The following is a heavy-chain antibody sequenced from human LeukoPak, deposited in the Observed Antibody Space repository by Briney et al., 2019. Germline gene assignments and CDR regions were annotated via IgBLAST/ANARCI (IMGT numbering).Heavy chain of an antibody. CDR1: GGSISSYY. J-gene: IGHJ4*02. V-gene: IGHV4-59*01. D-gene: IGHD5-18*01. CDR3: ARVGLWDYFDY. Sequence: SETLPLTCTVSGGSISSYYWSWIRQPPGKGLEWIGYIYYSGSTNYNPSPKSRVTISVDTSKNQFSLKLSSVTAADTAVYYCARVGLWDYFDYWGQGTLVTVSS. CDR2: IYYSGST.